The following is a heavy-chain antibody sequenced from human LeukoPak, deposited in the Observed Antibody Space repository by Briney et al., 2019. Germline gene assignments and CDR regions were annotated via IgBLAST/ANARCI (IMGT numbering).Heavy chain of an antibody. CDR3: ARDREYYDILTGYHNYY. Sequence: GGSLRLSCAASGFTFSSYSMNWVRQAPGKGLEWVSSISSSSSYIYYADSVKGRFTISRDNAKNSLYLQMNSLRAEDTAVYYCARDREYYDILTGYHNYYWGQGTLVTVSS. D-gene: IGHD3-9*01. CDR2: ISSSSSYI. J-gene: IGHJ4*02. V-gene: IGHV3-21*01. CDR1: GFTFSSYS.